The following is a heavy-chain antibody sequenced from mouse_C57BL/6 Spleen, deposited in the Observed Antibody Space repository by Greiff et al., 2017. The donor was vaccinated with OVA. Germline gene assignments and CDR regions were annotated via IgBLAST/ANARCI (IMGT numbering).Heavy chain of an antibody. Sequence: VQLQHSGPELVKPGATVKISCKASGYSFTDYNMNWVKQSNGKSLEWIGVINPNYGTTSYNQKFKGKATLTVDQTSSTADMQLNSLTSEDSAVYYCERGNSHFDYWGQGTTLTVSS. CDR1: GYSFTDYN. V-gene: IGHV1-39*01. D-gene: IGHD2-1*01. CDR2: INPNYGTT. J-gene: IGHJ2*01. CDR3: ERGNSHFDY.